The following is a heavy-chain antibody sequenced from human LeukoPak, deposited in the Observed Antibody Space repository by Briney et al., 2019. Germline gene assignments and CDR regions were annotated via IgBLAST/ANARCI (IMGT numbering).Heavy chain of an antibody. V-gene: IGHV3-11*04. CDR1: GFSFSDYY. CDR2: ISGSGSTI. CDR3: ARENRIGRRGPPNI. D-gene: IGHD2-15*01. Sequence: GGSLRLSCAASGFSFSDYYMSWIRQAPGKGLEWVSYISGSGSTIYYADSVKGRFTISRDNTKNSLYLQMNSLRAEDTAVYYCARENRIGRRGPPNIWGQGTMVTVSS. J-gene: IGHJ3*02.